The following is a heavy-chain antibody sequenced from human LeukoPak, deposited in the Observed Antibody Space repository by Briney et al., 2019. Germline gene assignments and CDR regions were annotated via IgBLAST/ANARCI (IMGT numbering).Heavy chain of an antibody. V-gene: IGHV1-2*02. CDR1: GYTFTGYY. CDR2: INPNSGGT. J-gene: IGHJ5*02. Sequence: ASVKVSCKASGYTFTGYYMHWVRQAPGQGLEWMGWINPNSGGTNYAQKFQGRVTMTRDTSISTAYMELSRPRSDDTAVYYCARGDCSGGSCFPDNWFDPWGQGTLVTVSS. CDR3: ARGDCSGGSCFPDNWFDP. D-gene: IGHD2-15*01.